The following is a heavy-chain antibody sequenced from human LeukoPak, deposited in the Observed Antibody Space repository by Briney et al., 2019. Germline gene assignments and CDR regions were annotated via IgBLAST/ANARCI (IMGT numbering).Heavy chain of an antibody. CDR1: GGSISSGGYY. CDR3: AREEIVVVPAASTCNWFDP. CDR2: IYYSGST. D-gene: IGHD2-2*01. V-gene: IGHV4-31*03. Sequence: SETLSLTCTVSGGSISSGGYYWSWIRQHPGKGLERIGYIYYSGSTYYNPSLKSRVTISVDTSKNQFSLKLSSVTAADTAVYYCAREEIVVVPAASTCNWFDPWGQGTLVTVSS. J-gene: IGHJ5*02.